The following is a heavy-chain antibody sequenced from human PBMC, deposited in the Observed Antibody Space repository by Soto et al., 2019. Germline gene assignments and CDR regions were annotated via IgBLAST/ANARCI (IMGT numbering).Heavy chain of an antibody. CDR1: GYTFTSYG. J-gene: IGHJ4*02. V-gene: IGHV1-18*01. CDR3: ARGRYGDY. Sequence: QVHLVQSGAEVKKPGASVKVSCKASGYTFTSYGITWVRQAPGQGCEWMGWTSAHNGYTDYAQKLQGRVTGTRDTSTSTAYLELRSLRSDDTAVYYCARGRYGDYWGQGALVTVSS. D-gene: IGHD1-1*01. CDR2: TSAHNGYT.